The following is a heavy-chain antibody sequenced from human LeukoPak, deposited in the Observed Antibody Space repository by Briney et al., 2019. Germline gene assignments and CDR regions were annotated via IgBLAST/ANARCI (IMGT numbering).Heavy chain of an antibody. V-gene: IGHV6-1*01. D-gene: IGHD1-26*01. Sequence: SQTLSLTCAISGDSVSSNSAAWTWIRQSPSRGLEWLGRTYYRSKWYNDYELSVKSRITINPDTSKNQFSLQLNSVTPEDTAVYYCARDTRGNYFYFDHWGQGTLVTVSS. CDR2: TYYRSKWYN. CDR1: GDSVSSNSAA. CDR3: ARDTRGNYFYFDH. J-gene: IGHJ4*02.